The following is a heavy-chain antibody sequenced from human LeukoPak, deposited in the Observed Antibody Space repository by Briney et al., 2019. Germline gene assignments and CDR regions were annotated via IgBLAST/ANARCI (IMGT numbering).Heavy chain of an antibody. V-gene: IGHV3-30-3*01. D-gene: IGHD1-26*01. J-gene: IGHJ4*02. CDR3: ARGLWVDY. CDR1: GFTFSSYA. Sequence: GRSLRLSCEASGFTFSSYAMHWVRQAPGKGLEWVAVISYDGSNKYYADSVKGRFTISRDNSKNTLYLQMNSLRAEDTAVYYCARGLWVDYWGQGTLVTVSS. CDR2: ISYDGSNK.